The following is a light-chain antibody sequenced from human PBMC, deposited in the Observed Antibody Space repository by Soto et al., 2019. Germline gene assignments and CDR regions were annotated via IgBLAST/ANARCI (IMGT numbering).Light chain of an antibody. Sequence: QSVLTQPPSTSGTPGQRVTIPCFGSSSNIGGNYVFWYQHLPGTAPKLLIYRNNQRPSGVPDRFSGSKSGTSASLAISGLQAEDEADYYCVTWDASLSGNIIFGGGTQLTVL. CDR2: RNN. CDR1: SSNIGGNY. V-gene: IGLV1-47*01. CDR3: VTWDASLSGNII. J-gene: IGLJ7*01.